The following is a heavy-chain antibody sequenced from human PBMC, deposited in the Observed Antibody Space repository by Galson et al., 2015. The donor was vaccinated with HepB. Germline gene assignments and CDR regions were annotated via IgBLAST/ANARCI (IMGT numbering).Heavy chain of an antibody. J-gene: IGHJ3*02. CDR1: GFTVGSNY. D-gene: IGHD1-26*01. Sequence: LRLSCAASGFTVGSNYMSLVRQAPGKGLEWVSVIYSGGSTYYADSVKGRFTISRDNSMTTLYLQMNSQRAEDTAVYYCARGSGSYSRVHNAFDIWGQGTLVTVSS. CDR3: ARGSGSYSRVHNAFDI. V-gene: IGHV3-53*01. CDR2: IYSGGST.